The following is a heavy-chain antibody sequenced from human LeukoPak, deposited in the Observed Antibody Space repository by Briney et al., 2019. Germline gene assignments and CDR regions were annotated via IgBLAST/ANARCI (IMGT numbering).Heavy chain of an antibody. V-gene: IGHV4-34*01. CDR1: GGSFSGYY. CDR3: ARHADGQAAADEPIDY. Sequence: SETLSLTCAVYGGSFSGYYWSWIRQPPGKGLEWIGEINHSGSANYIPSLKSRVTISVDTSKNQFSLKLSSVTAADTAVYYCARHADGQAAADEPIDYWGQGTLVTVSS. CDR2: INHSGSA. D-gene: IGHD6-13*01. J-gene: IGHJ4*02.